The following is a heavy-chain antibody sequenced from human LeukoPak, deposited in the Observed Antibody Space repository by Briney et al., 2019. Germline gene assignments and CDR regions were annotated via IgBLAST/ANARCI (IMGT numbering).Heavy chain of an antibody. CDR2: IYYSGST. CDR3: ARGVAARLYY. Sequence: PSETLSLTCTVSGGSISSGGYYWSWIRQHPGKGLEWIGYIYYSGSTYHNPSLKSRVTTSVDTSKNQFSLKLSSVTAADTAVYYCARGVAARLYYWGQGTLVTVSS. V-gene: IGHV4-31*03. CDR1: GGSISSGGYY. J-gene: IGHJ4*02. D-gene: IGHD6-6*01.